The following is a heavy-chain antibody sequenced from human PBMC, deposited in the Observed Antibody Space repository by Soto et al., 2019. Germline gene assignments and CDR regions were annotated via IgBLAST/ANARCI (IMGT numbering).Heavy chain of an antibody. CDR3: ARERYCSGGSCFSYGMDV. D-gene: IGHD2-15*01. CDR2: IKQDGSEK. CDR1: GFTFSSYW. J-gene: IGHJ6*02. V-gene: IGHV3-7*01. Sequence: GGSLRLSCAASGFTFSSYWMSWVRQAPGKGLEWVANIKQDGSEKYYVDSVKGRFTISRDNAKNSLYLQMNSLRAEDTAVYYCARERYCSGGSCFSYGMDVWGQGTTVTVSS.